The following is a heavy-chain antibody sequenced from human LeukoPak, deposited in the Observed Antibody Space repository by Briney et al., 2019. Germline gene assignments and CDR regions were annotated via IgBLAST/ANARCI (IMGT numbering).Heavy chain of an antibody. J-gene: IGHJ4*02. CDR2: IRNKVDGETS. D-gene: IGHD1-26*01. V-gene: IGHV3-15*01. CDR1: GLTFSDVW. Sequence: GGSLRLSCAASGLTFSDVWMSWVRQAPGKGLEWIGRIRNKVDGETSDFAAPVKGRFSISRHDSENTVFLQMNSLQTEDTAVYYCTREMGGGYFDYWGQGTLVTVSS. CDR3: TREMGGGYFDY.